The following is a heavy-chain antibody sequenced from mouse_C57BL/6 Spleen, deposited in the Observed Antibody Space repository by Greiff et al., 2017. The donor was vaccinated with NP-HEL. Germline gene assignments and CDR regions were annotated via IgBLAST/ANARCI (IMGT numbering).Heavy chain of an antibody. CDR1: GFTFSDYY. CDR2: ISNGGGST. D-gene: IGHD2-4*01. J-gene: IGHJ3*01. CDR3: ARQGLPFAY. V-gene: IGHV5-12*01. Sequence: DVMLVESGGGLVQPGGSLKLSCAASGFTFSDYYMYWVRQTPEKRLEWVAYISNGGGSTYYPDNVKGRFTISRDNAKNTLYLQMSRLKSEDTAMYYCARQGLPFAYWGQGTLVTVSA.